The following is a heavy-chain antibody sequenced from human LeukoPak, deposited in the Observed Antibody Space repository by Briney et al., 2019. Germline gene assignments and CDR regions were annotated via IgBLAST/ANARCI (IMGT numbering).Heavy chain of an antibody. J-gene: IGHJ4*02. D-gene: IGHD3-22*01. V-gene: IGHV4-34*01. Sequence: PSGTLSLTCAVYGGSFSGYYWSWIRQPPGKGLEWIGEINHSGSTNYNPSLKSRVTISVDTSKNQFSLKLSSVTAADTAVYYCARGRTEYYYDSSGYYSYWGQGTLVTVSS. CDR3: ARGRTEYYYDSSGYYSY. CDR1: GGSFSGYY. CDR2: INHSGST.